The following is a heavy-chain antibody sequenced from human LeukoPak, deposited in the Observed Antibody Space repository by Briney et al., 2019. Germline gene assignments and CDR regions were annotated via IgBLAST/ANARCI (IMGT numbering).Heavy chain of an antibody. CDR2: ISGDGGST. D-gene: IGHD3-3*01. CDR1: GFTFDDYA. Sequence: PGGSLRLSCAASGFTFDDYAMHWVRQAPGKGLEWVSLISGDGGSTYYAVSVKGRFTISRDNSKNSLYLQMNSLRTEDTALYYCAKDILVRTRKNDFWSGSTFPWGQGTLVTVSS. CDR3: AKDILVRTRKNDFWSGSTFP. V-gene: IGHV3-43*02. J-gene: IGHJ5*02.